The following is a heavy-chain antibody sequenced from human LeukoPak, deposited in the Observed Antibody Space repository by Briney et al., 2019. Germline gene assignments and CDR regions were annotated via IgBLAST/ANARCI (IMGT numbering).Heavy chain of an antibody. D-gene: IGHD5-24*01. Sequence: GGSLRLSCAASGFTFSSYSMNWVRQAPGKGLEWVSSISSSSSYIYYADSVKGRFTISRDNAKNSLYLQMNSLRAEDTAVYYCAREMAATVFDPWGQGTLVTVSS. V-gene: IGHV3-21*01. CDR2: ISSSSSYI. J-gene: IGHJ5*02. CDR1: GFTFSSYS. CDR3: AREMAATVFDP.